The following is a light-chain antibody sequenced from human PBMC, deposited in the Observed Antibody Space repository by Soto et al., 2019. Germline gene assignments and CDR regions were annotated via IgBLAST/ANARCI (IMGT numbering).Light chain of an antibody. V-gene: IGKV2-28*01. J-gene: IGKJ1*01. CDR3: MQALQTPPWT. CDR2: LGS. Sequence: DIVMTQYPLSLPVTPGEPASISCRSSQSLLHSNGYNYLGWYLQRPGQSPQLLIYLGSNRASGVPDRFSGSGSGTDFTLKISRVEAEDVGVYYCMQALQTPPWTFGQGTKVEIK. CDR1: QSLLHSNGYNY.